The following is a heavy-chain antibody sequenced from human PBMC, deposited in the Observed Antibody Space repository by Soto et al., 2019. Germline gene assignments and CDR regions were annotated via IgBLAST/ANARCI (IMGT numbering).Heavy chain of an antibody. CDR2: ISGGGGST. Sequence: GGSLRLSCAASGITFSSYSMNWVRQAPGKGLEWVSTISGGGGSTYYADSVKGRFTVSRDNSKNTLYLQMNSLRAEDTAVYYCAKTMAAARDYFDYWGQGAQVTVSS. CDR1: GITFSSYS. D-gene: IGHD6-13*01. V-gene: IGHV3-23*01. CDR3: AKTMAAARDYFDY. J-gene: IGHJ4*02.